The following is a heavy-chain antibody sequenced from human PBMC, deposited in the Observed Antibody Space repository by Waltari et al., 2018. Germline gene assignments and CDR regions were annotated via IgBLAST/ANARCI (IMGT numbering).Heavy chain of an antibody. J-gene: IGHJ4*02. V-gene: IGHV3-53*02. CDR2: IYSGGST. CDR1: GFTVSSNY. CDR3: ARGSGHGFLEWLLYFDY. D-gene: IGHD3-3*01. Sequence: EVQLVETGGGLIQPGGSLRLSCAASGFTVSSNYMRWVRQAPGKGLEWVSVIYSGGSTYYADSVKGRFTISRDNSKNTLYRRMNRLRAEDTAVYYCARGSGHGFLEWLLYFDYWGQGTLVTVSS.